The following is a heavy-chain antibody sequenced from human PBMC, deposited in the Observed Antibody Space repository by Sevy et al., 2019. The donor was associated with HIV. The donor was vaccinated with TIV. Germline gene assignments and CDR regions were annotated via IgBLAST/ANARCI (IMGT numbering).Heavy chain of an antibody. V-gene: IGHV4-61*01. Sequence: SETLSLTWTVSGGSVSSGSYFWSWIRQPPGKGLEWIGYIYYSGSTNYNPSLKSRVTISVDTSKNQFSLNLSSVTAADTAVYYCARDSGTYPYYFDYWGQGTLVTVSS. J-gene: IGHJ4*02. CDR2: IYYSGST. CDR1: GGSVSSGSYF. CDR3: ARDSGTYPYYFDY. D-gene: IGHD1-26*01.